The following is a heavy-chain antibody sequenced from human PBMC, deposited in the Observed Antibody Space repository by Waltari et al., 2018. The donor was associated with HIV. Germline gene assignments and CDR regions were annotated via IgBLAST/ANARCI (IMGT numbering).Heavy chain of an antibody. V-gene: IGHV3-9*01. J-gene: IGHJ5*02. CDR1: GFTFDDYA. CDR2: ISWNSGSI. D-gene: IGHD2-15*01. Sequence: EVQLVESGGGLVQPGRSLRLSCAASGFTFDDYAMHWVRQAPGKGLEWVSGISWNSGSIGYADSVKGRFTISRDNAKNSLYLQMNSLRAEDTALYYCAKDCSGGSCGVSWGQGTLVTVSS. CDR3: AKDCSGGSCGVS.